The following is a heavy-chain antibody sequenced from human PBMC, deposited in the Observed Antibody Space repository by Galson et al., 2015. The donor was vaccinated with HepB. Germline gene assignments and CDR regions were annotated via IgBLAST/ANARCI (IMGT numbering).Heavy chain of an antibody. CDR1: GFTISSYW. V-gene: IGHV3-7*03. CDR2: IKQDGSEK. J-gene: IGHJ4*02. CDR3: ARATHYAYVWGSYRFFDY. Sequence: SLRLSCAASGFTISSYWMSWVRQSPGKGLEWVANIKQDGSEKYYVDSVKGRFTISRDNAENSLYLQMNSLRAEDTAVYYCARATHYAYVWGSYRFFDYWSQGTLVTVSS. D-gene: IGHD3-16*02.